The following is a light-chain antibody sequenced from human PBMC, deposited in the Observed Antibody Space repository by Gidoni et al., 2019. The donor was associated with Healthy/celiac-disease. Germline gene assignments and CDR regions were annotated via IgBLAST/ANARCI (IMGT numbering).Light chain of an antibody. CDR1: QSIASY. CDR3: QQSYSTPLT. CDR2: VAS. J-gene: IGKJ4*01. Sequence: DIQMTQYPSSLSASIGDRGTITCRASQSIASYLNWYQQKPGKAPNLLIYVASSLQSGVPSRFSGSGSATDFTLTISSLQPEDFATYYCQQSYSTPLTFGGGTKVEIK. V-gene: IGKV1-39*01.